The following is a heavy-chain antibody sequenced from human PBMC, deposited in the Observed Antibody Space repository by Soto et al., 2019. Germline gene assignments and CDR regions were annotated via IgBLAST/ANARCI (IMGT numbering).Heavy chain of an antibody. J-gene: IGHJ4*02. CDR2: VYHSGST. Sequence: QVQLQESGPGLVKPSGTLSLTCAVSSGSISSTNWWSWVRQPPGKGLEWSGEVYHSGSTNYNPSLWSRVTISLDKSKNQFSLKLTSVTAADTAVYYCAKEGSGYSYFDYWGQGSLVTVSS. V-gene: IGHV4-4*02. CDR3: AKEGSGYSYFDY. CDR1: SGSISSTNW. D-gene: IGHD6-19*01.